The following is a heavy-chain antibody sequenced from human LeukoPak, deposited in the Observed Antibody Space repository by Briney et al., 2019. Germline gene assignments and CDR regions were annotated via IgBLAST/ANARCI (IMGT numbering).Heavy chain of an antibody. CDR2: TSGSGVNS. J-gene: IGHJ4*02. CDR1: GLTIRSYD. CDR3: AKEYSGYDFDY. V-gene: IGHV3-23*01. D-gene: IGHD5-12*01. Sequence: GGSLRLSCAASGLTIRSYDMSWVRQAPGKGLEWVAATSGSGVNSYYADSVRGRLTISRDNSQNTLYLQMDSLRAEDTALYYCAKEYSGYDFDYWGQGTLVTVSS.